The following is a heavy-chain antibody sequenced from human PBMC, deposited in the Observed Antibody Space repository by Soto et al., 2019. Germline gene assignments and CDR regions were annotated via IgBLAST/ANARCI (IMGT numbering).Heavy chain of an antibody. CDR1: GFPFNNAW. J-gene: IGHJ4*01. CDR2: VKSKADGGSG. CDR3: TTDSRTTLPEIRFDY. Sequence: GGSLRLSCAASGFPFNNAWINWVRQVPGKGLEWVGRVKSKADGGSGDYAAPVKGRFVVSRDDSKDIVYLQMNSLKIEETGVYYCTTDSRTTLPEIRFDYWGHGTQVTVSS. D-gene: IGHD1-26*01. V-gene: IGHV3-15*07.